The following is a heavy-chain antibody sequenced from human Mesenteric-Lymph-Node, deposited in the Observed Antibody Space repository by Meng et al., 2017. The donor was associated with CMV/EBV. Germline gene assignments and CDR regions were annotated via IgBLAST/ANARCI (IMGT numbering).Heavy chain of an antibody. CDR1: GYTFASYA. D-gene: IGHD3-10*01. J-gene: IGHJ4*02. CDR2: INSGNGNT. CDR3: ARSYFGELLFFFDY. V-gene: IGHV1-3*01. Sequence: KASGYTFASYARHWVRQAPGQGLEWVRWINSGNGNTKYSKKYQGRVTITRDTSTSTAYMEMSIMRSEDTAVYYGARSYFGELLFFFDYWGQGTLVTVSS.